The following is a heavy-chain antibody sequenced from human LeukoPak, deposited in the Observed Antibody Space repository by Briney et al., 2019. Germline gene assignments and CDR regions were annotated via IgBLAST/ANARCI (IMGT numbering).Heavy chain of an antibody. CDR1: GYTFTSYD. CDR2: ISAYNGNT. CDR3: ARAGIAAAGTGVIGFDP. D-gene: IGHD6-13*01. Sequence: ASVKVSCKASGYTFTSYDINWVRQATGQGLEWMGWISAYNGNTNYAQKLQGRVTMTTDTSTSIAYMELRSLRSDGTAVYYCARAGIAAAGTGVIGFDPWGQGTLVTVSS. V-gene: IGHV1-18*01. J-gene: IGHJ5*02.